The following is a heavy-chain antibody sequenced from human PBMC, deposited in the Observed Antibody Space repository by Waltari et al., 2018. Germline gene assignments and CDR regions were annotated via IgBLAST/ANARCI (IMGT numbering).Heavy chain of an antibody. CDR3: AKGRGYDFFDS. CDR1: GFRVIYFA. V-gene: IGHV3-23*01. CDR2: IRGSGDST. D-gene: IGHD3-3*01. J-gene: IGHJ4*02. Sequence: QLLESGGGLVQPGGSLRLSCAAFGFRVIYFAMNWVRQAPGKGLEWVSGIRGSGDSTYYANSVKGRFTISRDNSKNTLSLQMDGLRAEDTAVYYCAKGRGYDFFDSWGQGTLVTVSS.